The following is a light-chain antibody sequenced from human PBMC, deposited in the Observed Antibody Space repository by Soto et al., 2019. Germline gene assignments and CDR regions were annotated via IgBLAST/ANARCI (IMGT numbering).Light chain of an antibody. J-gene: IGKJ1*01. V-gene: IGKV3-20*01. CDR1: QSVSSY. CDR3: QDYGSSAWT. Sequence: EIVLTQSPATLSLSPGERATLSCRASQSVSSYLAWYPQKPGQAPRLLISDASTRATGIPERFSGSGSGTDLTITISRLEPEDFEVYYCQDYGSSAWTFGQGTKVDIK. CDR2: DAS.